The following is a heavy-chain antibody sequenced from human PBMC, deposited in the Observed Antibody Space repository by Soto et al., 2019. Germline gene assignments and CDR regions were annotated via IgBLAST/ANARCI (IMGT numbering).Heavy chain of an antibody. J-gene: IGHJ4*02. Sequence: GGSLRLSCAASGFTFSSYAMSWVRQAPGKGLEWVSAISGSGGSTYYADSVKGRFTISGDNSKNTLYLQMNSLRAEDTAVYYCAKVRARVIVLMLFDYWGQGTLVPVSS. CDR1: GFTFSSYA. CDR3: AKVRARVIVLMLFDY. CDR2: ISGSGGST. V-gene: IGHV3-23*01. D-gene: IGHD2-8*01.